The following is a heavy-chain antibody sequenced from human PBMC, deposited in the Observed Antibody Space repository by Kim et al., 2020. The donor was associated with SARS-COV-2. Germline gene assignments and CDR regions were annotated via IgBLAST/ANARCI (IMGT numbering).Heavy chain of an antibody. J-gene: IGHJ4*02. Sequence: GNTNYAQKLQGKVTMATDTSTRAAYMERRGLRSDDTAVYYCARDLEAVDYWGQGTLVTVSS. CDR2: GNT. D-gene: IGHD6-19*01. CDR3: ARDLEAVDY. V-gene: IGHV1-18*01.